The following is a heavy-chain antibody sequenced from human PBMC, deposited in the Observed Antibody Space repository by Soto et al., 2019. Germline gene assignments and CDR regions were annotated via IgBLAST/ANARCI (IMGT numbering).Heavy chain of an antibody. CDR1: GGSISSGGYY. CDR3: ARVRGNQPLGWFDP. J-gene: IGHJ5*02. V-gene: IGHV4-31*03. Sequence: QVQLQESGPGLVKPSQTLSLTCTVSGGSISSGGYYWSWIRQHPGMGLEWIGYIYHSGTTYYNPSLKSRVTISVDTSKNQFSLKLTSVTAADTAVYYCARVRGNQPLGWFDPWGQGTLVTVSS. CDR2: IYHSGTT. D-gene: IGHD2-2*01.